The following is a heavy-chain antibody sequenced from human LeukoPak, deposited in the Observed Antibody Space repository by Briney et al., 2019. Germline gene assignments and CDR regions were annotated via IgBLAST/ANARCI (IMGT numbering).Heavy chain of an antibody. CDR3: AARYYDFWSGYYTGDY. Sequence: SETLSLTCAVYGGSFSVYYWSLIRQPPGKGLEWIGEINHSGSTNYNPSLKSRVTISVDTSKNQFSLKLSSVTAADTAVYYCAARYYDFWSGYYTGDYWGQGTLVTVSS. CDR2: INHSGST. V-gene: IGHV4-34*01. CDR1: GGSFSVYY. J-gene: IGHJ4*02. D-gene: IGHD3-3*01.